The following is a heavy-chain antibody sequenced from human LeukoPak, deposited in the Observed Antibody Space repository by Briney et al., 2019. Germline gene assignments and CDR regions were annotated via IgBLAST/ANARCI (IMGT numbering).Heavy chain of an antibody. V-gene: IGHV1-2*02. Sequence: ASVKVSFKASGCTFTGYYMHWVRQARGQGLEGMGWINSNSGGTNYAQKFQGRVTMTRDTSISTAYMELSRLRSDDTAVYYCARCRGSGLTGFPNWFDPWGQGTLVIVSS. CDR3: ARCRGSGLTGFPNWFDP. CDR1: GCTFTGYY. D-gene: IGHD3-10*01. J-gene: IGHJ5*02. CDR2: INSNSGGT.